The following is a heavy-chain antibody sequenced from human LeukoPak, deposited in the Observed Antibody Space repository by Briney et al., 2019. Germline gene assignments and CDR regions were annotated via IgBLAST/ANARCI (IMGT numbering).Heavy chain of an antibody. CDR2: ISSSDNTV. D-gene: IGHD2-21*02. V-gene: IGHV3-48*03. CDR1: GFTFSSYE. J-gene: IGHJ6*02. CDR3: ARRLPYYGMDV. Sequence: GGSLRLSCAASGFTFSSYEMNWVRQAPGKGLEWVSYISSSDNTVNYAGSVKGRFTISRDNAKNSLYLQMNCLRAEDTAAYYCARRLPYYGMDVWGQGTTVTVSS.